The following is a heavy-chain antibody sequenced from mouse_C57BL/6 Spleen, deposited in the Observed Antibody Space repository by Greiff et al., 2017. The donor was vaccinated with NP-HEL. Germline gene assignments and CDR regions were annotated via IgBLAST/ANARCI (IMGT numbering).Heavy chain of an antibody. CDR1: GYSFTDYN. J-gene: IGHJ3*01. CDR2: INPNYGTT. Sequence: VHVKQSGPELVKPGASVKISCKASGYSFTDYNMNWVKQSNGKSLEWIGVINPNYGTTSYNQKFKGKATLTVDQSSSTAYMQLNSLTSEDSAVYYCAKFYDGYYQFAYWGQGTLVTVSA. V-gene: IGHV1-39*01. D-gene: IGHD2-3*01. CDR3: AKFYDGYYQFAY.